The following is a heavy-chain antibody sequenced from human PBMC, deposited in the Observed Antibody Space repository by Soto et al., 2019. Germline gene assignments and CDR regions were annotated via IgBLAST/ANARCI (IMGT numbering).Heavy chain of an antibody. CDR3: AKNGQLPYYYYGMDV. J-gene: IGHJ6*02. CDR1: GFTVSSNY. V-gene: IGHV3-66*01. CDR2: IYSGGST. D-gene: IGHD1-7*01. Sequence: GGSLRLSCAASGFTVSSNYMSWVRQAPGKGLEWVSVIYSGGSTYYADSVKGRFTISRDNAKNSLYLQMNSLRAEDTAVYYCAKNGQLPYYYYGMDVWGQGTTVTVSS.